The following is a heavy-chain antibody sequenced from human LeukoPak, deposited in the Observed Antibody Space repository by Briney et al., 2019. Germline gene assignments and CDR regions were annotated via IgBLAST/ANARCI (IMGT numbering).Heavy chain of an antibody. CDR1: GYTFTGYY. D-gene: IGHD2-2*01. Sequence: ASVKVSCKASGYTFTGYYMHWVRQAPGQGLEWMGWINPNSGGTNYAQKFQGRVTMTRDTSISTAYMELSRLRSDDTAVYYCARIYCSSTSCYRYFAFDIWGQGTMVTVSS. CDR2: INPNSGGT. J-gene: IGHJ3*02. V-gene: IGHV1-2*02. CDR3: ARIYCSSTSCYRYFAFDI.